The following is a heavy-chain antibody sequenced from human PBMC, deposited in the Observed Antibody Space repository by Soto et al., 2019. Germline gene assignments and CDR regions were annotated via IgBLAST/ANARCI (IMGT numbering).Heavy chain of an antibody. D-gene: IGHD2-2*01. J-gene: IGHJ6*02. CDR2: ILYDGSDK. CDR3: ARVDCSTTTCYYYGFDV. V-gene: IGHV3-30-3*01. CDR1: GFDFSGYT. Sequence: QVHLEESGGGVVQPGGSLRLSCAGSGFDFSGYTIHWVRQAPGKGLEWVAVILYDGSDKYYADSVKVRFTISRDNAKKTMYLQMNSLRIEDTAVYYCARVDCSTTTCYYYGFDVWGQGTTVTVSS.